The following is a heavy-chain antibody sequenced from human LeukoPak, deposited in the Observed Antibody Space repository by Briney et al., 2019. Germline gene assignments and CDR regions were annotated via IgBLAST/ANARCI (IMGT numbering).Heavy chain of an antibody. CDR3: ARGLPRGSTRIPGY. Sequence: SETLSLTCAVYGGSFSGYYWSWIRQPLGKGLEWIGEINHSGSTNYNPSLKSRVTISVDTSKNQFSLKLSSVTAADTAVYYCARGLPRGSTRIPGYWGQGTLVTVSS. J-gene: IGHJ4*02. V-gene: IGHV4-34*01. CDR1: GGSFSGYY. CDR2: INHSGST. D-gene: IGHD2-2*01.